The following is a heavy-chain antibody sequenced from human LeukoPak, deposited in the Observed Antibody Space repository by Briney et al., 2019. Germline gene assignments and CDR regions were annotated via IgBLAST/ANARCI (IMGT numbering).Heavy chain of an antibody. V-gene: IGHV3-23*01. CDR2: ISSGGGRT. Sequence: GGSLRLSCVASGFTFSNYAMSWVHQAPGQGLEWVSFISSGGGRTHYADSVKGRFTISRDNSKNTVYLQMNSLRAEDTAVYYCAKETSVMEPAVIDYWGQGTLVTVSS. D-gene: IGHD2-2*01. J-gene: IGHJ4*02. CDR3: AKETSVMEPAVIDY. CDR1: GFTFSNYA.